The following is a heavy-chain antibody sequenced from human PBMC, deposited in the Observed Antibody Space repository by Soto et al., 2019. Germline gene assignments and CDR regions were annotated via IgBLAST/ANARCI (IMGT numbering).Heavy chain of an antibody. CDR3: TRVGARSCSGATWPMDY. CDR2: LSLRGST. V-gene: IGHV4-61*08. CDR1: AGSISSGGYY. D-gene: IGHD2-15*01. Sequence: SETLSLTCTVSAGSISSGGYYWSWLRQHPGKGQESIGYLSLRGSTNCNPSLKGLVTVSVDTSKTQFALNVRSVTAADTAVYYCTRVGARSCSGATWPMDYWGQGALVSVSS. J-gene: IGHJ4*02.